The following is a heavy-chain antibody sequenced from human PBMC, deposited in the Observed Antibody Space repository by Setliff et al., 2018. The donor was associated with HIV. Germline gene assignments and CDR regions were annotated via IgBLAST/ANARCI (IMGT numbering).Heavy chain of an antibody. CDR3: ARGGSGNSYNGAFDY. D-gene: IGHD3-10*01. V-gene: IGHV4-4*08. CDR2: IYTSGST. J-gene: IGHJ4*02. CDR1: GGSISSYY. Sequence: ETLSLTCTVSGGSISSYYWSWIRQPPGKGLEWIGFIYTSGSTNYNPSLKSRLTISLDTKNQFSLKLSSVTAADTAVYYCARGGSGNSYNGAFDYWGQGTLVTVSS.